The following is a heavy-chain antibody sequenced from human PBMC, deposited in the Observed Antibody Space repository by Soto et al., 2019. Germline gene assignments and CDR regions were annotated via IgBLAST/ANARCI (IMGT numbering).Heavy chain of an antibody. J-gene: IGHJ5*02. V-gene: IGHV4-30-4*01. CDR1: GGSITSENW. D-gene: IGHD2-2*01. Sequence: SETLSLTCTVSGGSITSENWWSWVRQPPGKGLEWIGYIYYSGSTYYNPSLKSRVTISVDTSKNQFSLKLSSVTAADTAVYYCARVGPAAADPWGQGTLVTVSS. CDR2: IYYSGST. CDR3: ARVGPAAADP.